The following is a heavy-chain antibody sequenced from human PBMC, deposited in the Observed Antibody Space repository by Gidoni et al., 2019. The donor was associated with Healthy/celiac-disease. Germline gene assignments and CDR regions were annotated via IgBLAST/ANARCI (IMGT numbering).Heavy chain of an antibody. D-gene: IGHD3-10*01. CDR2: FDPEAGET. CDR1: GYTRNELS. CDR3: ATGRSGGGTDAFDI. J-gene: IGHJ3*02. Sequence: QVQLVQSGAEVKKPGASVKVSGKVAGYTRNELSMHWVRQAPGTGLAGMGGFDPEAGETIYAQKFHGSVTMTEATSTDTAYLELRSLSSEDTAVYSCATGRSGGGTDAFDIWGQGTMVTVSS. V-gene: IGHV1-24*01.